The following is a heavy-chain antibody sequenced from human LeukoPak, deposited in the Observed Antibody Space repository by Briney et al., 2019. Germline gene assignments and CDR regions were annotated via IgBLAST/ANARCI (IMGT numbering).Heavy chain of an antibody. CDR1: GASTTTNGYY. J-gene: IGHJ4*02. D-gene: IGHD2-21*02. CDR2: VYFSGNT. Sequence: SETLSLTCTVSGASTTTNGYYWGWNRHSPGKGLEWIGNVYFSGNTYYNPSLKSRVTISLDTSKNEVSLKLDSVTAADTAVYYCARRVVTTGLQYFDCWGQGMLVTVSS. CDR3: ARRVVTTGLQYFDC. V-gene: IGHV4-39*01.